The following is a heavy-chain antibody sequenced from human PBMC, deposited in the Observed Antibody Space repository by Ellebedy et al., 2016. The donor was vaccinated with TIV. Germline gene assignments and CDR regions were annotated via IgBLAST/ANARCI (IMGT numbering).Heavy chain of an antibody. CDR2: INRDGRVT. Sequence: GESLKISCAASGFTFSNHWIHWVRQAPGKGLVWVSRINRDGRVTNYADSVKGRFTVSRDNAKNSLYLQMDSLRDDDTALYYCARETYTPVDLDSWGQGTLVTVSS. V-gene: IGHV3-74*01. CDR3: ARETYTPVDLDS. J-gene: IGHJ4*02. CDR1: GFTFSNHW.